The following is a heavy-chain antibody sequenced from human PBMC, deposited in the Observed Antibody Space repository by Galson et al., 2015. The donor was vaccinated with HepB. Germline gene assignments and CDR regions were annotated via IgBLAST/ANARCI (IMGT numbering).Heavy chain of an antibody. Sequence: SVKVSCKASGGTFSSYTISWVRQAPGQGLEWMGRIIPILGIANYAQKFQGRVTITADKSTSTAYMELSSLRSEDTAMYYCARDRHFAVTTPTPYWYFDLWGRGTLVTVSS. D-gene: IGHD4-17*01. V-gene: IGHV1-69*04. CDR3: ARDRHFAVTTPTPYWYFDL. J-gene: IGHJ2*01. CDR2: IIPILGIA. CDR1: GGTFSSYT.